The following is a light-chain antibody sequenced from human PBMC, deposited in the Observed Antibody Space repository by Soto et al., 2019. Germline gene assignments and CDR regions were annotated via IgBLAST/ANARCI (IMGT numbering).Light chain of an antibody. Sequence: QTVVTQPPSVSGAQGQSVTISCTGTSSKIGAGYDIHWYQQPPGTAPKLVIYNNHNRPSGVPDRFSGSKSGTSGSLAITGLQAEDEADYFCQSYDGTLTGVIFGGGTKFTVL. CDR3: QSYDGTLTGVI. V-gene: IGLV1-40*01. J-gene: IGLJ2*01. CDR2: NNH. CDR1: SSKIGAGYD.